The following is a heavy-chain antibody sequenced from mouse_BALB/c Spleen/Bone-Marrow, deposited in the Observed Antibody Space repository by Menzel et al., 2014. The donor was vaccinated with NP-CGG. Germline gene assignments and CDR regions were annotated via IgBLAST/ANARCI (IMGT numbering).Heavy chain of an antibody. V-gene: IGHV3-1*02. Sequence: EVQLVESGPDLVKPSQSLSLTCTVTGYSITSGYSWHWIRQFPGNKLEWMGYIHYSGSTNYNPSLKSRTSITRDTSKNQFFLQLISVTTEDTATYYCARGENYGYDGFAYWGQGTLVTVSA. CDR2: IHYSGST. D-gene: IGHD2-2*01. CDR1: GYSITSGYS. CDR3: ARGENYGYDGFAY. J-gene: IGHJ3*01.